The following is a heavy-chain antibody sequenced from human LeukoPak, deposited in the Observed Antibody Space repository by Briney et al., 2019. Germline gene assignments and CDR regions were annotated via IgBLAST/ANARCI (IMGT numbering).Heavy chain of an antibody. CDR2: IYHSGST. Sequence: SEALSLPCSVSGGSISSYYWSWIRQPPGKGLEWIGSIYHSGSTYYNPSLKSRVTISVDTSKNQFSLKLSSVTAADTAVYYCARSGYDYYYYYMDVWGKGTTVTVSS. J-gene: IGHJ6*03. D-gene: IGHD5-12*01. CDR3: ARSGYDYYYYYMDV. CDR1: GGSISSYY. V-gene: IGHV4-59*08.